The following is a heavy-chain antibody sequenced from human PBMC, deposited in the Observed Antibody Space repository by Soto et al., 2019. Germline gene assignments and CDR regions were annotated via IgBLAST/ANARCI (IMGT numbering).Heavy chain of an antibody. Sequence: PSETLSLTCTVSGGSISSGGYYWSWIRQHPGKGLEWIGYIYYSGSTYYNPSLKSRVTISVDTSKNQFSLKLSSVTAADTAVYYCARDPSTGAGNWFDPWGQGTLVTVS. CDR1: GGSISSGGYY. CDR2: IYYSGST. D-gene: IGHD3-10*01. CDR3: ARDPSTGAGNWFDP. V-gene: IGHV4-31*03. J-gene: IGHJ5*02.